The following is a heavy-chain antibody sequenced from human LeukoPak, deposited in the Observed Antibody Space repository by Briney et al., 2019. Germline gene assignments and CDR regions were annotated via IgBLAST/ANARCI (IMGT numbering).Heavy chain of an antibody. CDR3: AREDANYYDSSGYYLGY. J-gene: IGHJ4*02. D-gene: IGHD3-22*01. CDR2: IYYSGST. CDR1: GGSISSYY. Sequence: SETLSLTCTVSGGSISSYYWSWIRQPPGKGLEWIGYIYYSGSTNYNPSLKSRVTISVDTSKNQFSLKLSSVTAADTAVYYCAREDANYYDSSGYYLGYWGQGTLVTVSS. V-gene: IGHV4-59*12.